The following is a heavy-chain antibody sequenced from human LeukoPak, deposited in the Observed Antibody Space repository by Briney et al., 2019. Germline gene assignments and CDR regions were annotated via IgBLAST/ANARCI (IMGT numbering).Heavy chain of an antibody. CDR3: ARRGYCSGGSCYSDYYYYGMDV. J-gene: IGHJ6*02. CDR2: IYPGDSDT. V-gene: IGHV5-51*01. Sequence: GKSLKISCKGSGYSFTSYWIGWVRQMPGKGLEWMGIIYPGDSDTRYSPSFQGQVTISADKSISTAYLQWSSLKASDTAMYYCARRGYCSGGSCYSDYYYYGMDVWGQGTTVTVSS. CDR1: GYSFTSYW. D-gene: IGHD2-15*01.